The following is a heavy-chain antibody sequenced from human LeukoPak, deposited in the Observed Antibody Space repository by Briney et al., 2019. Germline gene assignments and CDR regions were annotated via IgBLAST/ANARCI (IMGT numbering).Heavy chain of an antibody. CDR2: IRYDGSNK. D-gene: IGHD3-3*01. V-gene: IGHV3-30*02. CDR1: GFTFSSYG. Sequence: HPGGSLRLSCAASGFTFSSYGMHWVRQAPGKWLEWVAFIRYDGSNKYYADSVKGRFTISRDNSKNTLYLQMNSLRAEDTAVYYCAKPSAITIFGVVTNWFDPWGQGTLVTVSS. CDR3: AKPSAITIFGVVTNWFDP. J-gene: IGHJ5*02.